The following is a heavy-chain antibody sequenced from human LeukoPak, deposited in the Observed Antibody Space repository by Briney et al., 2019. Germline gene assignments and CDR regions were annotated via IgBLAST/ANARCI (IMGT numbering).Heavy chain of an antibody. Sequence: GGSLRLSCAASRFTFSSYSMNWVRQAPGKGLEWVSSISSSGSTIYYADSVRGRFTISRDNSKNTLYLQMNSLRAEDTAVYYCAKVGGSGSYYEFDYWGQGTLVTVSS. D-gene: IGHD3-10*01. CDR3: AKVGGSGSYYEFDY. V-gene: IGHV3-21*04. CDR1: RFTFSSYS. CDR2: ISSSGSTI. J-gene: IGHJ4*02.